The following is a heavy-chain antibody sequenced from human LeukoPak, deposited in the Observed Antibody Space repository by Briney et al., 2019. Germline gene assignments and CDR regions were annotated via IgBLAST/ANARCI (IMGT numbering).Heavy chain of an antibody. CDR2: IIPIFGTA. CDR1: GGTFSSYA. D-gene: IGHD5-18*01. CDR3: AGRRSTSGYSYGKTTIGDYHYMDV. J-gene: IGHJ6*03. V-gene: IGHV1-69*05. Sequence: EASVKVSCKASGGTFSSYAISWVRQAPGQGLEWMGGIIPIFGTANYAQKFQGRVTITTDESTSTAYMELSSLRSEDTAVYYCAGRRSTSGYSYGKTTIGDYHYMDVWGKGTTVTVSS.